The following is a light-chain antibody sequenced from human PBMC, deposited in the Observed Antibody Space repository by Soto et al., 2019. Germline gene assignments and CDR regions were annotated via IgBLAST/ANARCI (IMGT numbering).Light chain of an antibody. CDR1: SSNIGAGYD. Sequence: QSVLTQPPSVSGAPGQRVTISCTGSSSNIGAGYDVHWYQQLPGTAPKLLIYGNSNRPSGVPDRFSGSKSGTSASLAITGLQAEDEADYYCQSSDSSLREVLGGGTKLTVL. CDR2: GNS. CDR3: QSSDSSLREV. V-gene: IGLV1-40*01. J-gene: IGLJ2*01.